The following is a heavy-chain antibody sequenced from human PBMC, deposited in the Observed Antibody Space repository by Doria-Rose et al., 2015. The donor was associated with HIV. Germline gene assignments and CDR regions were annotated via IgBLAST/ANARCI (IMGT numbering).Heavy chain of an antibody. CDR3: AKTSGSSLDY. Sequence: LVESGGGVVQPGGSLRVSCAASGFIFSSHGMQWVRQAPGKGLEWVAFIRYDGSNKCYADSVKGRFTISRDNSKKTLYLQMNRLTAEDTAVYYCAKTSGSSLDYWGQGTLVTVSS. CDR1: GFIFSSHG. V-gene: IGHV3-30*02. J-gene: IGHJ4*02. CDR2: IRYDGSNK. D-gene: IGHD3-10*01.